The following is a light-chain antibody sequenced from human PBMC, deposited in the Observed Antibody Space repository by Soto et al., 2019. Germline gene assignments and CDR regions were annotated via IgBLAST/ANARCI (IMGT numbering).Light chain of an antibody. V-gene: IGKV3-20*01. Sequence: EIVLTQSPGTLSLSPGERATLSCRASQSFSRSFLAWYQQKPGQAPRLLIYGASTSATGIPDRFSGSGSGTDFPLSITRREPEDFAVYYCQQYASSPITFGQGTRLEIK. J-gene: IGKJ5*01. CDR2: GAS. CDR3: QQYASSPIT. CDR1: QSFSRSF.